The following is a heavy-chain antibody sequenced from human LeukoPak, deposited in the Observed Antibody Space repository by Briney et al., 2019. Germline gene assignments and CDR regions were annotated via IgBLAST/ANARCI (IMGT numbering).Heavy chain of an antibody. Sequence: ASAKVSCKASGYTFNTYAMNWVRQAPGQGPEWMGWINTNTGHPTYAQGLTGRFVFSLDTSVSTAYLQISSLKAEATAVYYCATSPGIAAPSGYYFDHWGQGTLVTVSS. CDR2: INTNTGHP. CDR1: GYTFNTYA. D-gene: IGHD6-13*01. J-gene: IGHJ4*02. V-gene: IGHV7-4-1*02. CDR3: ATSPGIAAPSGYYFDH.